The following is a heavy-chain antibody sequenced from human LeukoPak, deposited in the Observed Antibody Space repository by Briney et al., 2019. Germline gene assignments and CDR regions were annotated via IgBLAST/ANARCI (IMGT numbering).Heavy chain of an antibody. CDR2: LNPKTCAT. V-gene: IGHV1-2*02. J-gene: IGHJ4*02. D-gene: IGHD5-24*01. CDR1: GDTFGNLC. Sequence: GASLKVSCEAYGDTFGNLCILWLRQPPGKERDWMEWLNPKTCATNPQPKSQDMITMTRDTSITTAYMGLGRLKPDDTVVYFCARDRSDGYPLYYFDSWGQGTLVTVSS. CDR3: ARDRSDGYPLYYFDS.